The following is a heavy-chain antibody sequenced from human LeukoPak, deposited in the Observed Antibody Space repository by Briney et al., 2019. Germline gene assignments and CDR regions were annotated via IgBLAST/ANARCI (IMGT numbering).Heavy chain of an antibody. Sequence: SETLSLTCNVSGGSIRGYYWSWIRQPPGKGLEWIASGDYSGGTYYNPSLESRVAISADMSKNQFSLKLTSVTGADTAVYYCAGERGEEYSSGWYKRNYFDNWGQGIRVTVSS. CDR3: AGERGEEYSSGWYKRNYFDN. CDR2: GDYSGGT. V-gene: IGHV4-59*12. J-gene: IGHJ4*02. CDR1: GGSIRGYY. D-gene: IGHD6-19*01.